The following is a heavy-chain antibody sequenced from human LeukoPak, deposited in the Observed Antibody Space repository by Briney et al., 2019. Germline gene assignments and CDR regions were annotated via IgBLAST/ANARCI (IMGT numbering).Heavy chain of an antibody. Sequence: ASVKVSCKAAGHTFTDYSMHLVRQGQAPGQGLEWMVIINPSGGSKSYAQKFQGRVTMTRDTSTSTVYMELSSLRSEDTAVYYCARGGWVGGYSYGLSHDAFDIWGQGTMVTVSS. CDR2: INPSGGSK. V-gene: IGHV1-46*01. CDR1: GHTFTDYS. D-gene: IGHD5-18*01. CDR3: ARGGWVGGYSYGLSHDAFDI. J-gene: IGHJ3*02.